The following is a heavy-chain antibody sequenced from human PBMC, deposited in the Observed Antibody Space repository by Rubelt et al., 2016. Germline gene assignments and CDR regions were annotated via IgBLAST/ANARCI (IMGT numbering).Heavy chain of an antibody. CDR1: GFTFSRYG. V-gene: IGHV3-33*01. D-gene: IGHD1-26*01. CDR2: IWYDGSNK. CDR3: ARGGMGGSTGYFDY. J-gene: IGHJ4*02. Sequence: GGVVQPGRSLRLSCAASGFTFSRYGMHWVRQAPGKGLEWVAVIWYDGSNKYYADSVKGRFTISRDNSKNTLYLQMNSLRAEDTAVYYCARGGMGGSTGYFDYWGQGTLVTVSS.